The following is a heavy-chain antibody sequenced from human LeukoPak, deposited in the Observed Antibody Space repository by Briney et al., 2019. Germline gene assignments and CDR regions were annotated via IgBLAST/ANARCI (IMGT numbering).Heavy chain of an antibody. J-gene: IGHJ4*02. CDR2: LYYSGST. CDR1: GGSISSYY. D-gene: IGHD3-22*01. V-gene: IGHV4-59*01. CDR3: TREPYDSSGYLAGFDY. Sequence: SETLSLTRTVPGGSISSYYWSWIRQPLGKGLEWVGYLYYSGSTNYNPSPTSRVTIPVEASKNQFSLNLNSMTAAPTARYYSTREPYDSSGYLAGFDYWGQGTLVTVSS.